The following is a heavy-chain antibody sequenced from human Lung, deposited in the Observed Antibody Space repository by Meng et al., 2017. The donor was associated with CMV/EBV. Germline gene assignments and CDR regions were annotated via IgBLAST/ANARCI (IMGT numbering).Heavy chain of an antibody. CDR2: IYHSGGT. Sequence: QPPEPGPGLLKPSGTLSLTCAFSGGSISISTWWSGVRHPPGKGLEWIGEIYHSGGTNYNPSLRGRVTISLDKSKMQFSLTLGSVTAADTAVYYCARDPYATGWAGWGQGTLVTVSS. D-gene: IGHD6-19*01. V-gene: IGHV4-4*02. J-gene: IGHJ4*02. CDR3: ARDPYATGWAG. CDR1: GGSISISTW.